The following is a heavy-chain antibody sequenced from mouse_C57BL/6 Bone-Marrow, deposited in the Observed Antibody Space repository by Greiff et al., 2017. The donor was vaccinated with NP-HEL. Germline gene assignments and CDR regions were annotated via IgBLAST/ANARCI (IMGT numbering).Heavy chain of an antibody. CDR2: IRSKSNNYAT. J-gene: IGHJ3*01. V-gene: IGHV10-1*01. CDR3: VRSAWFAY. CDR1: GFSFNTYA. Sequence: EVQLVESGGGLVQPKGSLKLSCAASGFSFNTYAMNLVRQAPGKGLEWVARIRSKSNNYATYYADSVKDRFTISRDDSESMLYLQMNNLKTEDIAMYYCVRSAWFAYWGQGTLVTVSA.